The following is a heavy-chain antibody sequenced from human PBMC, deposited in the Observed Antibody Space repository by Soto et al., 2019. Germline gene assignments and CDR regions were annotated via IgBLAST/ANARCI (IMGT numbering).Heavy chain of an antibody. J-gene: IGHJ4*02. V-gene: IGHV3-11*01. CDR2: IDSRGRTL. CDR3: ARQAARNYIDS. D-gene: IGHD6-6*01. CDR1: EFTFSDYS. Sequence: SLRLACAASEFTFSDYSMSWIRQAPGKGLEWLAFIDSRGRTLSYADSVKGRFTISRDNAKNSLYLQMHSLRVDDTAVYYCARQAARNYIDSWGQGDVVTVSS.